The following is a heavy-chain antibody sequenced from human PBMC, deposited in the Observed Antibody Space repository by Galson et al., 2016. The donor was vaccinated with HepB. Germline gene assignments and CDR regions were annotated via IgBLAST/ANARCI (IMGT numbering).Heavy chain of an antibody. CDR2: INHSGST. V-gene: IGHV4-34*01. CDR1: GGSFSSYY. D-gene: IGHD6-13*01. Sequence: ETLSLTCAVYGGSFSSYYWSWIRQPPGKGLEWTGEINHSGSTNYNPSLKSRVTISVDSSKNQFSLKLTSVTAADTAVYYCARGPYSSPVVGMDVWGQGTTVTVSS. CDR3: ARGPYSSPVVGMDV. J-gene: IGHJ6*02.